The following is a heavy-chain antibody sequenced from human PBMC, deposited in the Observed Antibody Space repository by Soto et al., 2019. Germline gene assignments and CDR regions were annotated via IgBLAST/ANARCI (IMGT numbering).Heavy chain of an antibody. CDR3: ARGDRGGFDL. D-gene: IGHD3-10*01. Sequence: EVQLVESGGGLVQPGESLRLSCAASGFTFDYYWMHWVRQAPGKGLVWVSRVHSDGTTTTYADSVKGRYTSSRDNARNAVSLQMSSLRAEDPAIYHCARGDRGGFDLWGHGTVVTVSS. J-gene: IGHJ3*01. CDR1: GFTFDYYW. V-gene: IGHV3-74*01. CDR2: VHSDGTTT.